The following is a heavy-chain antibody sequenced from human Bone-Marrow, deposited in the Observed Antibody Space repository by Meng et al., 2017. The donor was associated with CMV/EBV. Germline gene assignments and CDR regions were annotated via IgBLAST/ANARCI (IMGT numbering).Heavy chain of an antibody. Sequence: ASVKVSCKASGYTFTGYYMHWVRQAPGQGLEWMGWISAYNGNTNYAQKLQGRVTMTTDTSTSTAYMELRSLRSDDTAVYYCARAYNWNLNWFDPWGQGTLVTVSS. CDR2: ISAYNGNT. J-gene: IGHJ5*02. D-gene: IGHD1-20*01. CDR1: GYTFTGYY. V-gene: IGHV1-18*04. CDR3: ARAYNWNLNWFDP.